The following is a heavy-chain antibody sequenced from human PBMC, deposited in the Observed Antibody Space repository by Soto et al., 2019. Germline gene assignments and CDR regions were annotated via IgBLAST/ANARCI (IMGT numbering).Heavy chain of an antibody. J-gene: IGHJ4*02. D-gene: IGHD6-19*01. Sequence: ASVKVSWKASGYTFNSYGINWVRQAPGQGLEWMGIINPSGGSTSYAQKFQGRVTMTRDTSTSTVYMELSSLRSEDTAVYYCATGYSSGWAFDYWGQGTLVTVSS. CDR2: INPSGGST. CDR3: ATGYSSGWAFDY. CDR1: GYTFNSYG. V-gene: IGHV1-46*02.